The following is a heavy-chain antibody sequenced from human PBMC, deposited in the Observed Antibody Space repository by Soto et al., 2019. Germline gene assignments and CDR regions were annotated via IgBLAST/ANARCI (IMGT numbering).Heavy chain of an antibody. CDR1: GFTFSSYA. J-gene: IGHJ4*02. V-gene: IGHV3-30-3*01. CDR3: ARDQGFWSGPTYYFDY. CDR2: ISYDGSNK. D-gene: IGHD3-3*01. Sequence: QVQLVESGGGVVQPGRSLRLSCAASGFTFSSYAMHWVRQAPGKGLEWVAVISYDGSNKYYADSVKGRFTISRDNSKNTLYLQMNSLRAEDTAVYYCARDQGFWSGPTYYFDYWGQGTLVTVSS.